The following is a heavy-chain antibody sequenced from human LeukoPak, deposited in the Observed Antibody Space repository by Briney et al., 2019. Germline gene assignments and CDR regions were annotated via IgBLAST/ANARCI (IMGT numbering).Heavy chain of an antibody. CDR3: ARDIELQRLSGALTNDAFDI. D-gene: IGHD1-26*01. Sequence: SVKVPCKASGGTFSSYAISWVRQAPGQGLEWMGGIIPIFGTTNYAQEFQGRVTIATDESTSTAYMELSSLRSEDTAVYYCARDIELQRLSGALTNDAFDIWGQGTMVTVSS. CDR2: IIPIFGTT. CDR1: GGTFSSYA. J-gene: IGHJ3*02. V-gene: IGHV1-69*05.